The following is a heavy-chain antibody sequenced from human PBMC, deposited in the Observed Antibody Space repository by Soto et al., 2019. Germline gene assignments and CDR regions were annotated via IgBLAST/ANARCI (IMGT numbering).Heavy chain of an antibody. D-gene: IGHD5-18*01. J-gene: IGHJ4*02. Sequence: GASVKVSCKASGGTFSSYAISWVRQAPGQGLEWMGWISAYNGNTNYAQKLQGRVTMTTDTSTSTAYMELRSLRSDDTAVYYCARSSRIQLWLTFDYWGQGTLVTVSS. V-gene: IGHV1-18*01. CDR3: ARSSRIQLWLTFDY. CDR2: ISAYNGNT. CDR1: GGTFSSYA.